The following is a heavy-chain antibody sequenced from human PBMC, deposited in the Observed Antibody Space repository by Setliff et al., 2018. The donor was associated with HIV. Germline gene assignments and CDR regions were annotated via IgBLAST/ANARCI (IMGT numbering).Heavy chain of an antibody. CDR2: IYYSGST. D-gene: IGHD2-8*02. Sequence: PSETLSLTCAVYGGSFSGYCWSWIRQPPGKGLEWIGYIYYSGSTYYNPSLKNRVTISVDTSKNQFSLKLSSVTAADTAVYYCARRGMWSYETGGNPTATFDYWGQGVLVTVSS. V-gene: IGHV4-34*01. J-gene: IGHJ4*02. CDR3: ARRGMWSYETGGNPTATFDY. CDR1: GGSFSGYC.